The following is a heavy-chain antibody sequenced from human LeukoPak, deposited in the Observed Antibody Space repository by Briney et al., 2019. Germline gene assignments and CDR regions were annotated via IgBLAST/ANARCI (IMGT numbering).Heavy chain of an antibody. Sequence: PSQTLSLTCTDSGGSISSGGYYWSWIRQHPGKGLEWIGYIYYSGSTYYNPSLKSRVTISVDTSKNQFSLKLSSVTAADTAVYYCARAAWGGSSSWYPLDYWGQGTLVTVSS. D-gene: IGHD6-13*01. CDR2: IYYSGST. CDR3: ARAAWGGSSSWYPLDY. J-gene: IGHJ4*02. V-gene: IGHV4-31*03. CDR1: GGSISSGGYY.